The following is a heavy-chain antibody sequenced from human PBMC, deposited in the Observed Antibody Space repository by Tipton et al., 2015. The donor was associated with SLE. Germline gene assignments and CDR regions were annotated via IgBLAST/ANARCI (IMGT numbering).Heavy chain of an antibody. CDR3: ARVVTVVATPYYAMDV. J-gene: IGHJ6*02. Sequence: TLSLTCFVSGGCITSDIYYWGWIRQPPGKGLEWIGSVYESGTTDYNPSLKSRVTMSVDTSKTQLSLKLSSLTAADTPVYYCARVVTVVATPYYAMDVLGQGTTVTVSS. CDR2: VYESGTT. D-gene: IGHD2-15*01. CDR1: GGCITSDIYY. V-gene: IGHV4-39*07.